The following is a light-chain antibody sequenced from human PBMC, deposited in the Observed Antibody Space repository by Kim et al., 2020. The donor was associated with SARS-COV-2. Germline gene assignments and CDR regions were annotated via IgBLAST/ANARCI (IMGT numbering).Light chain of an antibody. CDR1: SSDGGGYNY. CDR2: DVS. Sequence: GQSITISCTGTSSDGGGYNYVSWYQQHPGTAPKLMIFDVSNRPSGVSNRFSGSKSGNTASLTISGLQAEDEADYYCSSYTSSSLYVFGTGTKVTVL. V-gene: IGLV2-14*03. CDR3: SSYTSSSLYV. J-gene: IGLJ1*01.